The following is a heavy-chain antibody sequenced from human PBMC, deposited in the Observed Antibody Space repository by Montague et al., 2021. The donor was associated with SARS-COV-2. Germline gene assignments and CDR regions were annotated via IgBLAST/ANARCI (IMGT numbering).Heavy chain of an antibody. CDR3: ARHDDILTTYYYYYCMDV. Sequence: SETLSLTCTVSGGSISSSSYYWGWIRQPPGKGLEWIGSIYYSGSTYYNPSLKSRVTISVDTSKNQFSLKLSSVTAADTAVYYCARHDDILTTYYYYYCMDVWGQGTTVTVS. CDR2: IYYSGST. J-gene: IGHJ6*02. CDR1: GGSISSSSYY. D-gene: IGHD3-9*01. V-gene: IGHV4-39*01.